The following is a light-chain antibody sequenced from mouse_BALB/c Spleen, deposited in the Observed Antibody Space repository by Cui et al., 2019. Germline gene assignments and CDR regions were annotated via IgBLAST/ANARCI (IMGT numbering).Light chain of an antibody. V-gene: IGKV14-111*01. CDR2: RAN. CDR3: LQYDEFPFT. J-gene: IGKJ4*01. CDR1: QDINSY. Sequence: DIKMTQSPSSMYASLGERVTITCKASQDINSYLSWFQQKPGKSPKTLIYRANRLVDGVPSSFSGSGSGQDYSLTISSLEYEDMGIYYCLQYDEFPFTFGSGTKLEIK.